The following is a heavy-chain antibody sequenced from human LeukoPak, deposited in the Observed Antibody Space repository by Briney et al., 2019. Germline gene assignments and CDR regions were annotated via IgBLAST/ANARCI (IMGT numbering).Heavy chain of an antibody. CDR1: GFTFSSYG. V-gene: IGHV3-33*01. D-gene: IGHD5-12*01. J-gene: IGHJ2*01. Sequence: GGSLRLSCAASGFTFSSYGMPWVRQAPGKGLEWVAVIWYDGSNKYYADSVKGRFTISRDNSKNTLYLQMNSLRAEDTAVYYCARDGGYDPNWYFDLWGRGTLVTVSS. CDR3: ARDGGYDPNWYFDL. CDR2: IWYDGSNK.